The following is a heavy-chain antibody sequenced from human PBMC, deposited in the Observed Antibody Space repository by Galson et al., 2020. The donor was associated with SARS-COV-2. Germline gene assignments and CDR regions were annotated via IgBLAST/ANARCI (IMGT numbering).Heavy chain of an antibody. CDR1: GYSFASYW. CDR3: ARRAGTYSGWYFDL. J-gene: IGHJ2*01. D-gene: IGHD1-26*01. Sequence: GESLKISCAGSGYSFASYWILWVRQMPGKGLEWMGIIYPGDSDTKYSPSFQGQVTISADTSISTAYLQLSSLKASDTAMYYCARRAGTYSGWYFDLGGRGTLVTVSS. V-gene: IGHV5-51*01. CDR2: IYPGDSDT.